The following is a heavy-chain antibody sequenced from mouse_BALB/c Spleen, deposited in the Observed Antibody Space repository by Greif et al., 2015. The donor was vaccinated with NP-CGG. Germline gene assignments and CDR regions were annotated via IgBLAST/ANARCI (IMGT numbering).Heavy chain of an antibody. CDR1: GYTFTSYW. CDR3: SRGNYGKTLDWYFDV. V-gene: IGHV1-55*01. J-gene: IGHJ1*01. D-gene: IGHD2-1*01. CDR2: IYPGRGIT. Sequence: QVQLQQSGAELVKPGASVKMSCKASGYTFTSYWINWVKQRPGQGLEWIGDIYPGRGITNYNEKFKSKATLTLDTSSSTAYMQLSSLTSEDSAVYYCSRGNYGKTLDWYFDVWGAGTTVTVSS.